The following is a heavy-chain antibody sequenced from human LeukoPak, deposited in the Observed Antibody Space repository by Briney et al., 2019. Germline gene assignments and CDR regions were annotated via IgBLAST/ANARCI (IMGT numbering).Heavy chain of an antibody. CDR1: GYTFTSYY. J-gene: IGHJ5*02. D-gene: IGHD3-22*01. CDR3: VRTAYYYDSSGYYRGFDP. Sequence: ASVKVSCKASGYTFTSYYMHWGRQAPGQGLEWMGMINPSGGSTSYAQKFQGRVTMTRDMSTRTVYMDLSSLRSEDTAVYYCVRTAYYYDSSGYYRGFDPWGQGTLVTVSS. CDR2: INPSGGST. V-gene: IGHV1-46*01.